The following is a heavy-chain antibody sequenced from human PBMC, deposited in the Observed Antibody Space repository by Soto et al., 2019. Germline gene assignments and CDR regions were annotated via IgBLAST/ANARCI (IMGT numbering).Heavy chain of an antibody. D-gene: IGHD1-7*01. CDR3: AGTTSHYWYYMDV. V-gene: IGHV6-1*01. Sequence: PSQTLSRTCVISGDRVSSNSAAWNWIRPSPSRGLEWLGRTYYRTRWYYDYAVSVRSRITVNPDTSKNQFSLQLTSVTPEDTAVYYCAGTTSHYWYYMDVWGKGTTVTVSS. J-gene: IGHJ6*03. CDR2: TYYRTRWYY. CDR1: GDRVSSNSAA.